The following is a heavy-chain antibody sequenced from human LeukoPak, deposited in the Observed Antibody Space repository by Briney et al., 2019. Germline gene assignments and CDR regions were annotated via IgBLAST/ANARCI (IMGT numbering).Heavy chain of an antibody. CDR2: ITSDGST. CDR3: AREYMDV. V-gene: IGHV3-23*01. J-gene: IGHJ6*03. CDR1: GLNFSNFG. Sequence: GGSLRLSCEASGLNFSNFGMSWVRQAPGKGLEWVSGITSDGSTYYADSVRGRFIISRDNSKNTLYLQMNSLRAEDRALYYCAREYMDVWGKGTMVTTSS.